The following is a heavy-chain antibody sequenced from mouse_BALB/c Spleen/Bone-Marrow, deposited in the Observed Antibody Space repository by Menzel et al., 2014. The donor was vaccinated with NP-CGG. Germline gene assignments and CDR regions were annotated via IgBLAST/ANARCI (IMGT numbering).Heavy chain of an antibody. CDR2: ISTYSGNT. J-gene: IGHJ3*01. CDR3: ASPIYYGNYEGFAY. CDR1: GYTFTDYA. Sequence: VKLMESGPELVRPGVSVKISCKGSGYTFTDYAMHWVKQSNAKSLEWIGVISTYSGNTNYNQKFKGKATMTVDKSSSTAYMELARLTSEDSAIYYCASPIYYGNYEGFAYWGQGTLVTVSA. V-gene: IGHV1-67*01. D-gene: IGHD2-1*01.